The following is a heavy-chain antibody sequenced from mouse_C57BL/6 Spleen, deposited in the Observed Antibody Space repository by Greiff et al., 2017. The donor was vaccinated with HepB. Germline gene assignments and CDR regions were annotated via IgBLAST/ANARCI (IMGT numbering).Heavy chain of an antibody. D-gene: IGHD1-1*01. V-gene: IGHV1-39*01. Sequence: EVKLMESGPELVKPGASVKISCKASGYSFTDYNMNWVKQSNGKSLEWIGVINPNYGTTSYNQKFKGKATLTVDLSSSTAYMPLNSLTSEDSAVYYCTTVVARYAMDDWGQGTSVTVSS. CDR2: INPNYGTT. CDR1: GYSFTDYN. J-gene: IGHJ4*01. CDR3: TTVVARYAMDD.